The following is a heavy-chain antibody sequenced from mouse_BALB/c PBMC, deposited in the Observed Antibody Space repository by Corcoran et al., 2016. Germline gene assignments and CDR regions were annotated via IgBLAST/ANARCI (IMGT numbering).Heavy chain of an antibody. CDR3: ARSGDGYYAMDY. D-gene: IGHD2-3*01. J-gene: IGHJ4*01. CDR2: INTYTGEP. V-gene: IGHV9-3-1*01. CDR1: GYTFTNYG. Sequence: QIQLVQSGPELKKPGETVKISCKASGYTFTNYGMNWVKQAPGKDLKWMGWINTYTGEPTYADDFKGRFAFSLETSASTAYLQINNLKNEDTATYFCARSGDGYYAMDYWGQGTSVTVSS.